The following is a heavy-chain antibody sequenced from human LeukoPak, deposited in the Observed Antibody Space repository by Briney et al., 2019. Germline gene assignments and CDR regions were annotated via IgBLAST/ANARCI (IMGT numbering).Heavy chain of an antibody. Sequence: GGSLRLSCAASGFTFSSYAMHWVRQAPGKGLEWVAVISYDGSNKYYADSVKGRFTISRDNSKNTLYLQMNSLRAEDTAVYYCARDYYDSSGYYEYWGQGTLVTVSP. V-gene: IGHV3-30-3*01. D-gene: IGHD3-22*01. CDR2: ISYDGSNK. CDR1: GFTFSSYA. CDR3: ARDYYDSSGYYEY. J-gene: IGHJ4*02.